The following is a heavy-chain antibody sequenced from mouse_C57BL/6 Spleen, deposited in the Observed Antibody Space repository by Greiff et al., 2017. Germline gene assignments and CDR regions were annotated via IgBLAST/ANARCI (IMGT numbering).Heavy chain of an antibody. CDR2: IDPNRGGT. Sequence: QVQLQQPGAELVKPGASVKLSCKASGYTFTSYWMHWVKQRPGRGLEWIGRIDPNRGGTKYNEKFKSKATLTVDKPASTAYLQRSSLTSEDSAVYYCARGGTTVAGGAMDYWGQGTSVTVSS. J-gene: IGHJ4*01. CDR3: ARGGTTVAGGAMDY. D-gene: IGHD1-1*01. CDR1: GYTFTSYW. V-gene: IGHV1-72*01.